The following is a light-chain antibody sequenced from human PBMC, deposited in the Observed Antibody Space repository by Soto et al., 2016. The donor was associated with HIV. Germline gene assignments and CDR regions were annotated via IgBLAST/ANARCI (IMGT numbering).Light chain of an antibody. J-gene: IGKJ2*03. Sequence: DIQMTQSPSSVSASVGDRVTITCRASQGISSWLAWYQQKPGKAPKLLLYAASRLESGVPSRFSGSGSGTDYTLTISSLQPEDFATYYCQQYDKTVMYSFGQGTKLEIK. CDR1: QGISSW. CDR3: QQYDKTVMYS. V-gene: IGKV1-NL1*01. CDR2: AAS.